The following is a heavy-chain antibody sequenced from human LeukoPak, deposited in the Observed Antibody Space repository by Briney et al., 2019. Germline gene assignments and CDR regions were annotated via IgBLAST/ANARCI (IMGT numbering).Heavy chain of an antibody. CDR2: VSSSSSTI. V-gene: IGHV3-48*01. J-gene: IGHJ5*02. CDR1: GFTFSSYS. D-gene: IGHD3-3*01. Sequence: PGGSLRLSCAASGFTFSSYSMNWVRQAPGKGLEWVSYVSSSSSTIYCADSVKGRFTISRDNAKNSLYLQMNSLRAEDTAVYYCARDLELITIFGVVISRFDPWGQGTLVTVSS. CDR3: ARDLELITIFGVVISRFDP.